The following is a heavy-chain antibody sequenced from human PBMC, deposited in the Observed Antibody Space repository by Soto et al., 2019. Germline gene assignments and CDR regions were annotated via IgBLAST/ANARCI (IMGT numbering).Heavy chain of an antibody. Sequence: GGSLRLSCAASGFTFSSYGMRWVRQAPGKGLEWVAVISYDGSNKYYADSVKGRFTISRDNSKNTLYLQMNSLTAEDTAVYYCAKDGPSAGTFDYWGQGTLVTVSS. J-gene: IGHJ4*02. V-gene: IGHV3-30*18. CDR2: ISYDGSNK. CDR1: GFTFSSYG. CDR3: AKDGPSAGTFDY. D-gene: IGHD1-1*01.